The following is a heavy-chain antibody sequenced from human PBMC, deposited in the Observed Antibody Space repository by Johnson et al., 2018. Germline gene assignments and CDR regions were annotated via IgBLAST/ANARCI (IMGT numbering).Heavy chain of an antibody. D-gene: IGHD2-8*02. Sequence: VQLVQSGGGLVKPGGSLRLSCAASGFRSTHSYMTWVRQAPGKGLEWVASIVNSRYISYADSVKGRVTISRDNAEDSLFLQLNSRSADDTAVYYCAKAVTGGSGGYQPRSWWHCDLWGRGTLVTVSS. CDR2: IVNSRYI. J-gene: IGHJ2*01. V-gene: IGHV3-21*04. CDR1: GFRSTHSY. CDR3: AKAVTGGSGGYQPRSWWHCDL.